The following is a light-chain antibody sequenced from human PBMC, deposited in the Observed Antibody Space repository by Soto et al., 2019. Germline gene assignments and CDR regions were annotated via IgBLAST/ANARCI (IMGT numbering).Light chain of an antibody. CDR3: NSYTSSSTYV. CDR2: DVT. V-gene: IGLV2-14*03. CDR1: SSDVGGFNY. Sequence: LAQPASVSGSPGQSITISCTGTSSDVGGFNYVSWYQQHPGKAPKLMIYDVTNRPSGVSYRFSGSKSGNTASLTISGLQAEDEADYYCNSYTSSSTYVFGTGTKVTVL. J-gene: IGLJ1*01.